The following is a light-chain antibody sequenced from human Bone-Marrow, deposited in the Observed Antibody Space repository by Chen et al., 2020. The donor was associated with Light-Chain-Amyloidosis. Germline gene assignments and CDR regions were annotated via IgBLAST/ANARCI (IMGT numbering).Light chain of an antibody. CDR3: QQYGTSPLT. CDR2: GSS. J-gene: IGKJ4*01. V-gene: IGKV3-20*01. Sequence: IVLTQSPGTLSLYAGEGANLSCRASQTISSNYLTWYQQKFGQAPRLLIYGSSSSATGIPDRFTGSGSGTDFTLTINRLEPEDFAMYYCQQYGTSPLTFGGGTKVEIK. CDR1: QTISSNY.